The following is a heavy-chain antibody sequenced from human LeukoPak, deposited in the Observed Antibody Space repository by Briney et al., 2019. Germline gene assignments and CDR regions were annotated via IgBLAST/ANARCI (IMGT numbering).Heavy chain of an antibody. CDR2: IYYSGST. CDR1: GGSISSTTYY. J-gene: IGHJ5*02. Sequence: PSETLSLTCTVSGGSISSTTYYWGWIRQPPGKGLEWIGSIYYSGSTNYNPSLKSRVTISVDTSKNQFSLKLSSVTAADTAVYYCARHLLVAENWFDPWGQGTLVTVSS. CDR3: ARHLLVAENWFDP. V-gene: IGHV4-39*01. D-gene: IGHD6-19*01.